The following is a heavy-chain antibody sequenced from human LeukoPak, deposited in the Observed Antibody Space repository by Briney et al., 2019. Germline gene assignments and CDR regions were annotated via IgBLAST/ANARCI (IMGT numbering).Heavy chain of an antibody. Sequence: ASVTVSCTASGYTFTSYGISWVRQAPGQGLEWMGWISAYNGNTNYAQKLQGRVTMTTDTSTSTAYMELRSLRSDDTAVYYCARDAHYYYDSSGYYPYFDYWGQGTLVTVSS. J-gene: IGHJ4*02. V-gene: IGHV1-18*01. D-gene: IGHD3-22*01. CDR2: ISAYNGNT. CDR1: GYTFTSYG. CDR3: ARDAHYYYDSSGYYPYFDY.